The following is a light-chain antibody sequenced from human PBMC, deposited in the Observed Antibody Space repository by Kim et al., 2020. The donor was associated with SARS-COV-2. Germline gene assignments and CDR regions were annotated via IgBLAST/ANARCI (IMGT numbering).Light chain of an antibody. CDR2: AAS. Sequence: DIQMTQSPSSLSASVGDRVTIACRASQSISNYLNWYQQKPEKAPNLLIYAASSLQGGVPSRFSGSGSGTDFTLTISSLQPEDFATYYCQQSHTAPSLTFGGGTKVDIK. V-gene: IGKV1-39*01. CDR1: QSISNY. J-gene: IGKJ4*01. CDR3: QQSHTAPSLT.